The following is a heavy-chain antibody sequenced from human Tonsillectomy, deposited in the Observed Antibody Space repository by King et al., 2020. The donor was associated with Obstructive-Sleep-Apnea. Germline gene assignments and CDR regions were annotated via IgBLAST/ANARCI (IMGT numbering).Heavy chain of an antibody. CDR1: GFTFSSYA. CDR3: ASLDHLVLYYGMDV. V-gene: IGHV3-30*04. D-gene: IGHD3-10*01. J-gene: IGHJ6*02. Sequence: VQLVESGGGVVQPGRSLRLSCAASGFTFSSYAMHWVRQAPGKGLEWVAVISYDGSNKYYADSVKGRFTISRDNSKNTLYLQMNSLRAEDTAVYYCASLDHLVLYYGMDVWGQGTTLTVSS. CDR2: ISYDGSNK.